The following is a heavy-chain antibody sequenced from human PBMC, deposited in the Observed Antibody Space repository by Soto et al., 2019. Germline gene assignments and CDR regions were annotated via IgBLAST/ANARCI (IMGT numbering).Heavy chain of an antibody. J-gene: IGHJ4*02. CDR3: ARDLYCSGGSCYPEFFAY. CDR1: GFTFSSYG. CDR2: IWYDGSNK. D-gene: IGHD2-15*01. V-gene: IGHV3-33*08. Sequence: PGGSLRLSCAASGFTFSSYGMHWVRQAPGKGLEWVAVIWYDGSNKYYADSVKGRFTISRDNSKNTLYLQMNSLRAEDTAVYYCARDLYCSGGSCYPEFFAYWARVNLV.